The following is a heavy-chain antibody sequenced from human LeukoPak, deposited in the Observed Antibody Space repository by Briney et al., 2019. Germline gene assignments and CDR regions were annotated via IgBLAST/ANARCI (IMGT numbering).Heavy chain of an antibody. CDR1: GYSFTSYW. CDR2: IDPSDSYT. CDR3: ARPVGSGYDYRDAFDI. V-gene: IGHV5-10-1*01. D-gene: IGHD5-12*01. Sequence: GESLKISCKGSGYSFTSYWISWVRQMPGNGLEWMGRIDPSDSYTNYSPSFQGHVTISADKSISTAYLQWSGLKASDTAMYYCARPVGSGYDYRDAFDIWGQGTMVTVSS. J-gene: IGHJ3*02.